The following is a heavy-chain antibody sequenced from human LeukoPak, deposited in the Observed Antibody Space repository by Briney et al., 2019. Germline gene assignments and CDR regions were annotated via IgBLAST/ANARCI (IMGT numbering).Heavy chain of an antibody. CDR1: GFTFSSYG. J-gene: IGHJ4*02. V-gene: IGHV3-30*18. CDR3: AKIPDFFSSSPDFDY. CDR2: ISYDGSNK. Sequence: GGSLRLSSAASGFTFSSYGMHWVRQAPGKGLEWVAVISYDGSNKYYADSVKGRFTISRDNSKNTLYLQMNSLRAEDTAVYYCAKIPDFFSSSPDFDYWGQGTLVTVSS. D-gene: IGHD6-6*01.